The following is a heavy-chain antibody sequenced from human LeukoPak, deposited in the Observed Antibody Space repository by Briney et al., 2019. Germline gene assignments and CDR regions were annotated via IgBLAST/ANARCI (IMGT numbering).Heavy chain of an antibody. CDR1: GYSISGGYY. J-gene: IGHJ3*02. CDR2: IYHSGST. Sequence: SETLSLTCAVSGYSISGGYYWGWIRQPPGKGLEWIGSIYHSGSTYYNPSLKSRVTISVDTSKNQFSLKLSSVTAADTAVYYCARLLNAFDIWGQGTMVTVSS. V-gene: IGHV4-38-2*01. CDR3: ARLLNAFDI.